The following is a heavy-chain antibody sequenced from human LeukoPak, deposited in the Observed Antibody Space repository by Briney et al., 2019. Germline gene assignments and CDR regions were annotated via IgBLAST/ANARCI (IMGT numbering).Heavy chain of an antibody. V-gene: IGHV3-23*01. CDR3: AKSFTGDNYYYGVDV. D-gene: IGHD3-10*01. CDR2: IFRSGGDT. J-gene: IGHJ6*02. Sequence: GGSLRLSCTASSFSFSHYAMTWVRRAPGEGVEWVSAIFRSGGDTYCADSMEGRFTISRYNSKNTLCLQMNSLRGGDTAIFYCAKSFTGDNYYYGVDVWGQGTTVT. CDR1: SFSFSHYA.